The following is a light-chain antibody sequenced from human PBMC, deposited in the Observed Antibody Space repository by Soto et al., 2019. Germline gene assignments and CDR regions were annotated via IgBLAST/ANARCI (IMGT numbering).Light chain of an antibody. CDR3: SSYTSSSTNYV. V-gene: IGLV2-14*01. Sequence: QSALTQPASVSGSPGQSITISCTGTSSDVGGYKYVSWYQQHPGKAPKLMIYEVSNRPSGVSNRFSGSKSGNTASLTISGLQAEDEADYYCSSYTSSSTNYVFGTGTQLTVL. CDR1: SSDVGGYKY. CDR2: EVS. J-gene: IGLJ1*01.